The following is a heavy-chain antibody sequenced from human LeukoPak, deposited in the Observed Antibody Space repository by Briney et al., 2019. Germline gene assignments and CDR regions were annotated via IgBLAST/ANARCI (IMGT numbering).Heavy chain of an antibody. D-gene: IGHD3-22*01. J-gene: IGHJ4*02. V-gene: IGHV3-33*01. CDR1: GFTFRSYG. Sequence: PGRSLRLSCAASGFTFRSYGMHWVRQAPGKGLEWVAVIWYDGNNKYYTDSVKGRFIISRDNSKNTLYLQMNSLRADDTAVYYCAREWYFDSRYAYDYWGQGTLVTVSS. CDR2: IWYDGNNK. CDR3: AREWYFDSRYAYDY.